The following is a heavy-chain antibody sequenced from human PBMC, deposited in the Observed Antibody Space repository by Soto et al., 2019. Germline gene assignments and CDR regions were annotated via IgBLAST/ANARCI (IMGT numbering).Heavy chain of an antibody. CDR1: GFAFSSHG. CDR3: ARDDDYDDNGLDS. CDR2: IVREGSEK. Sequence: QVQFVESGGGVVQPGRSLRLSCAASGFAFSSHGMHWVRQAPGKGLEWVAVIVREGSEKHYADSVKGRFTISRDNSKNTLYLEMNSLRAEDTAVYYCARDDDYDDNGLDSWGQGTLVTVSS. V-gene: IGHV3-33*01. J-gene: IGHJ5*01. D-gene: IGHD4-17*01.